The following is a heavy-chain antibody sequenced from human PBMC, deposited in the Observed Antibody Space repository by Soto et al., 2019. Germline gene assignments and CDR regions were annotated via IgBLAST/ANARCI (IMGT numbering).Heavy chain of an antibody. CDR2: ISYDGSNK. J-gene: IGHJ6*02. D-gene: IGHD3-3*01. CDR3: AKERVYDFWSGYYRAGMDV. Sequence: QVQLVESGGGVVQPGRSLRLSCAASGFTFSSYGMHWVRQAPGKGLEWVAVISYDGSNKYYADSVKGRFTISRDNSKNTLYLQMNGLRAEDTDVYYCAKERVYDFWSGYYRAGMDVWGQGTTVTVSS. CDR1: GFTFSSYG. V-gene: IGHV3-30*18.